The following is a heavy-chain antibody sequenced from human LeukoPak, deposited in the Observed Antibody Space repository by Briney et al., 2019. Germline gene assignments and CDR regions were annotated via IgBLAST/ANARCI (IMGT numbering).Heavy chain of an antibody. V-gene: IGHV4-4*07. CDR1: GGSISSYY. CDR2: IYTSGST. D-gene: IGHD6-13*01. CDR3: ARQASSWYGNWFDP. J-gene: IGHJ5*02. Sequence: KTSETLSLTCTVSGGSISSYYWSWIRQPAGKGLEWIGRIYTSGSTNYNPSLKSRVTMSVDTSKNQFSLKLSSVTAADTAVYYCARQASSWYGNWFDPWGQGTLVTVSS.